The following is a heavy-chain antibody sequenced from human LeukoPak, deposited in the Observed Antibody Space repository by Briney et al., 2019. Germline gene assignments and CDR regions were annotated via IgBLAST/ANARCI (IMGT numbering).Heavy chain of an antibody. Sequence: ASVKVSCKASGYTFTGYYMHWVRQAPGQGLEWMGWINPNSGGTNYAQKFQGRVTMTRDTSISTAYMELSRLRSDDTAVYYCARAVLMPVNAFDIWGQGTMVTVSS. CDR3: ARAVLMPVNAFDI. J-gene: IGHJ3*02. V-gene: IGHV1-2*02. D-gene: IGHD2-2*01. CDR2: INPNSGGT. CDR1: GYTFTGYY.